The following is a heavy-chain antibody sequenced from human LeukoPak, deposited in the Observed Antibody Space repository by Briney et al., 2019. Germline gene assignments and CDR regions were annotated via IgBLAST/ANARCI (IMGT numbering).Heavy chain of an antibody. J-gene: IGHJ4*02. Sequence: PSETLSLTCAVYGGSFSGYYWSWIRQPPGKGLEWIGEINHSGSTNYNPSLKSRVTISVDTSKNQFSLKLSSVTAADTAVYYCARVRRSSSRDFDYWGQGTLVTVSS. CDR3: ARVRRSSSRDFDY. CDR1: GGSFSGYY. D-gene: IGHD6-6*01. CDR2: INHSGST. V-gene: IGHV4-34*01.